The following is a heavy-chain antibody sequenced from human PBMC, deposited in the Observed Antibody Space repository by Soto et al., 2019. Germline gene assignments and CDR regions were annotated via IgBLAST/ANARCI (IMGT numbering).Heavy chain of an antibody. CDR3: ARDSSSWYSDY. J-gene: IGHJ4*02. Sequence: GAPVKVSCKASGYTFTSYYMHWVRQAPGQGLEWMGIINPSGGSTSYAQKFQGRVTMTRDTSTSTVYMELSSLRSEDTAVYYCARDSSSWYSDYWGQGTLVTVSS. CDR1: GYTFTSYY. CDR2: INPSGGST. D-gene: IGHD6-13*01. V-gene: IGHV1-46*01.